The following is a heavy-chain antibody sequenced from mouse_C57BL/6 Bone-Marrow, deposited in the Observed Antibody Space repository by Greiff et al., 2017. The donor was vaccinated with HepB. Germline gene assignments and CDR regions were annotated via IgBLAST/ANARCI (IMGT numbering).Heavy chain of an antibody. CDR2: ISSGGSYT. J-gene: IGHJ3*01. CDR1: GFTFSSYG. V-gene: IGHV5-6*01. CDR3: ARAKAWFAY. Sequence: EVHLVESGGDLVKPGGSLKLSCAASGFTFSSYGMSWVRQTPDKRLEWVATISSGGSYTYYPDSVKGRFTISRDNAKNTLYLQMSSLKSEDTAMYYCARAKAWFAYWGQGTLVTVSA.